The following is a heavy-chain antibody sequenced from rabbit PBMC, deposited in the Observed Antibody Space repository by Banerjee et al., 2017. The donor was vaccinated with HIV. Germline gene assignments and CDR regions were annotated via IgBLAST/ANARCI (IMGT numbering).Heavy chain of an antibody. V-gene: IGHV1S45*01. J-gene: IGHJ4*01. Sequence: QQQLEESGGDLVKPGASLTLTCTASGFSFSSGYWICWVRQAPGKGLEWIACIGGGDGSTYYASWVNGRFTVSRSTSLHTVTLQMTSLTAADTATCFCARGSAYAGAGYALWGQGTLVTVS. CDR3: ARGSAYAGAGYAL. D-gene: IGHD4-2*01. CDR2: IGGGDGST. CDR1: GFSFSSGYW.